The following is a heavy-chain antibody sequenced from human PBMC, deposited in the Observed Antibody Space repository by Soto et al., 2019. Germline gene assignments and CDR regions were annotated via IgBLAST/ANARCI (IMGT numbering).Heavy chain of an antibody. CDR3: ARRRLTEGYFAGPYYHYAGMDV. CDR2: ISSTSTYI. CDR1: GFTLTSSA. Sequence: GGSLRLSCAGSGFTLTSSAVSWVRQAPGRGLEWVSSISSTSTYILYANSVKGRFTISRDNAKSSLHLQMNSLTAEDTATYFCARRRLTEGYFAGPYYHYAGMDVWGPGTTVTVSS. D-gene: IGHD1-26*01. J-gene: IGHJ6*02. V-gene: IGHV3-21*01.